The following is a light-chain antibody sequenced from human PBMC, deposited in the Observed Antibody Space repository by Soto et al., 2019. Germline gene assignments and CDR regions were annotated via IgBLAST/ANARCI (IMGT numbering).Light chain of an antibody. CDR1: PGVSRH. CDR2: GAS. J-gene: IGKJ5*01. Sequence: IVVTQAPATLSVFPGEKATPSRRARPGVSRHLTWYQQKPGQAPRLLIYGASTRATGIPARFSGSGSGTEFTLTISSLQSEDFAVYYCQQYNNWPPGITFGQGTRLEIK. V-gene: IGKV3-15*01. CDR3: QQYNNWPPGIT.